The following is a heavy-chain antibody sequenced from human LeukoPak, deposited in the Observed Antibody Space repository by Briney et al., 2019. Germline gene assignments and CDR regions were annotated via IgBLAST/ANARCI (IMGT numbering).Heavy chain of an antibody. D-gene: IGHD6-19*01. J-gene: IGHJ4*02. Sequence: PGGSLRLSCAASGFTFSSYSMNWVRQAPGKGLEWVSSISSSSSYIYYADSVKGRFTISRDNAKNSLYLQMSSLRAEDTAVYYCARDPVAGHFFDYWCQGTLVTVSS. CDR2: ISSSSSYI. CDR3: ARDPVAGHFFDY. V-gene: IGHV3-21*01. CDR1: GFTFSSYS.